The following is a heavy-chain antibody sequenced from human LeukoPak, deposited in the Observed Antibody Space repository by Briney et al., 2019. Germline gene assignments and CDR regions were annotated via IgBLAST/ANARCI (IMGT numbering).Heavy chain of an antibody. D-gene: IGHD3-10*01. V-gene: IGHV4-34*01. CDR3: ARKDGSGSRISDY. Sequence: SETLSLTCAVYGGSFSGYYWSWIRQPPGKGLEWIGEINHSGSTNYNPSLKSRVTISVDTSKSQFSLKLSSVTAADTAVYYCARKDGSGSRISDYWGQGTLVTVSS. J-gene: IGHJ4*02. CDR1: GGSFSGYY. CDR2: INHSGST.